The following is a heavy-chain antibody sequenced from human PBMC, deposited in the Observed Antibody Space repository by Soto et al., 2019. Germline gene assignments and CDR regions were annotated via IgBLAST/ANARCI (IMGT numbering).Heavy chain of an antibody. CDR2: ISYDGSNK. J-gene: IGHJ6*02. CDR1: GFTFSSYA. Sequence: QVQLVESGGGVVQPGRSLRLSCAASGFTFSSYAMHWVRQAPGKGLEWVAVISYDGSNKYYADSVKGRFTISRDNSKNTLYLQMNSLRDEDTAVYYCARGEWLMDVWGQGTTVTVSS. D-gene: IGHD3-3*01. V-gene: IGHV3-30-3*01. CDR3: ARGEWLMDV.